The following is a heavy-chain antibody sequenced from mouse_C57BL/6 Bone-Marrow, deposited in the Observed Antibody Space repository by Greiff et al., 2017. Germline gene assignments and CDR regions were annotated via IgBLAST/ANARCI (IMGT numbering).Heavy chain of an antibody. CDR3: TREFGYYGSSYVYWYFDV. CDR1: GYTFTSYW. Sequence: EVKLQQSGTVLARPGASVKMSCKTSGYTFTSYWMHWVKQRPGQGLEWIGAIYPGNSDTSYNQKFKGKAKLTAVTSASTAYMELSSLTNEDSAVYYCTREFGYYGSSYVYWYFDVWGTGTTVTVSS. D-gene: IGHD1-1*01. V-gene: IGHV1-5*01. J-gene: IGHJ1*03. CDR2: IYPGNSDT.